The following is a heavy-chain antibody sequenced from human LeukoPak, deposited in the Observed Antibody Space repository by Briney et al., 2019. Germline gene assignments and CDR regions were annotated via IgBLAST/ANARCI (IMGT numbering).Heavy chain of an antibody. CDR2: INHSGST. CDR1: GGSFSGYY. V-gene: IGHV4-34*01. J-gene: IGHJ4*02. D-gene: IGHD3-22*01. Sequence: SETLSLTCAVYGGSFSGYYWSWIRQPPGKGLEWIGEINHSGSTNYNPSLKSRVTISVDTSKNQFSLKLSSVTAADTAVYYCARRIGYYDSSWGQGTLVTVSS. CDR3: ARRIGYYDSS.